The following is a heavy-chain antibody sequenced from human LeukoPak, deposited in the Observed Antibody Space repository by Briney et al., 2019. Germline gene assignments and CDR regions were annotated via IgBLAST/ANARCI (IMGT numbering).Heavy chain of an antibody. D-gene: IGHD2-2*01. CDR1: GGSLSGGSYY. CDR2: IYTSGST. CDR3: ARDWGYCSSTSCSPGNWFDP. V-gene: IGHV4-61*02. Sequence: SETLSLTCTVSGGSLSGGSYYWSWVRQPAGRGLEWIVCIYTSGSTNYNPSLKSRVTISVDTSKNQFSLKLSSVTAADTAVYYCARDWGYCSSTSCSPGNWFDPWGQGTLVTVSS. J-gene: IGHJ5*02.